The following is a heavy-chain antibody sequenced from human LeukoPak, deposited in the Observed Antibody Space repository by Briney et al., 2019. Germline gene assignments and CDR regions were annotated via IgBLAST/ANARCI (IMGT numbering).Heavy chain of an antibody. D-gene: IGHD3-22*01. V-gene: IGHV4-34*01. CDR3: ARGQNYYDSSGYLQR. Sequence: PSETVSLTCAFYVGSYSGYYWSWMRQPPGKGLEWVGEINHSGSTNYNPSLKSRVTISVDTSKNQFSLKLSSVTAADTAVYYCARGQNYYDSSGYLQRWGQGTLVTVSS. CDR1: VGSYSGYY. CDR2: INHSGST. J-gene: IGHJ1*01.